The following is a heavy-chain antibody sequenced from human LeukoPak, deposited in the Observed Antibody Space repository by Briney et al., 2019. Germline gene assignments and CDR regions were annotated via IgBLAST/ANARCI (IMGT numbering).Heavy chain of an antibody. V-gene: IGHV4-59*12. CDR3: ARVPRSNYYGLGKYFDY. CDR1: GGSISSYY. J-gene: IGHJ4*02. Sequence: SETLSLTCTVSGGSISSYYWSWIRQPPGKGLEWIGYIYYSGSTNYNPSLKSRVTISVDTSKNQFSLKLSSVTAADTAVYYCARVPRSNYYGLGKYFDYWGQGTLVTVSS. D-gene: IGHD3-10*01. CDR2: IYYSGST.